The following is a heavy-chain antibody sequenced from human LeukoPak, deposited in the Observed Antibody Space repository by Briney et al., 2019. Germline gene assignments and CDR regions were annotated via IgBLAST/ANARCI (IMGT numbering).Heavy chain of an antibody. CDR3: ARGAVVVPAAIDAWFDY. CDR2: IYYSGST. J-gene: IGHJ4*02. Sequence: SETLSLTCTVSGGSISSSSYYWSWIRQPPGKGLEWIGYIYYSGSTYYNPSLKSRVTISVDTSKNQFSLKLSSVTAADTAVYYCARGAVVVPAAIDAWFDYWGQGTLVTVSS. CDR1: GGSISSSSYY. V-gene: IGHV4-30-4*08. D-gene: IGHD2-2*01.